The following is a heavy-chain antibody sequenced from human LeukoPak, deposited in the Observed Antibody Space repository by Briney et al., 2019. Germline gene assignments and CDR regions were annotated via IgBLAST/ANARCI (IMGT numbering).Heavy chain of an antibody. Sequence: PSETLSLTCSVSGGSISRYYWSWMRQPPGKGLECIGYIYYSGSTNYNPSLKSRVTISVDTSKKQFSLKLTSVTAADTAIYYCATEYCASSSCRFDSWGQGTLVTVSS. CDR2: IYYSGST. CDR1: GGSISRYY. CDR3: ATEYCASSSCRFDS. V-gene: IGHV4-59*01. D-gene: IGHD2-2*01. J-gene: IGHJ4*02.